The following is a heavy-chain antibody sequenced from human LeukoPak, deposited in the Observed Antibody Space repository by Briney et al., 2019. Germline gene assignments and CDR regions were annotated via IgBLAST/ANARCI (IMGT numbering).Heavy chain of an antibody. V-gene: IGHV3-21*05. CDR2: ISSSSSYT. CDR3: ASAVAGFYYFDY. J-gene: IGHJ4*02. CDR1: GFTFSSYN. Sequence: PGGSLRLTCVASGFTFSSYNMNWVRQAPGKGLEWVSYISSSSSYTNYADSVKGRFTISRDNAKNSLYLQMNSLRAEDTAVYYCASAVAGFYYFDYWGQGTLVTVSS. D-gene: IGHD6-19*01.